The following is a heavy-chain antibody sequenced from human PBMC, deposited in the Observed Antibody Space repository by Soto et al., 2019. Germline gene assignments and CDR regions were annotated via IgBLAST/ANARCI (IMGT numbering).Heavy chain of an antibody. CDR2: ITSDGSGT. V-gene: IGHV3-74*01. D-gene: IGHD1-26*01. CDR1: EFTFSSYW. Sequence: PGGSLRLSCAASEFTFSSYWMHWVRQAPGKGLVWVSRITSDGSGTSYADSVKGRFTISRDNAKNTLYLQMNSLRVEDTAVYYCARDGGRPRAYGLDVWGQGTTVTVSS. CDR3: ARDGGRPRAYGLDV. J-gene: IGHJ6*02.